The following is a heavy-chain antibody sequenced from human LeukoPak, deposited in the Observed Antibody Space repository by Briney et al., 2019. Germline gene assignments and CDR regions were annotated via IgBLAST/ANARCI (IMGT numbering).Heavy chain of an antibody. CDR1: GFTFSSYS. CDR2: ISSSSSYI. D-gene: IGHD3-22*01. CDR3: ARDSTYYYDSSGYPPDY. Sequence: GGSLRLSCAASGFTFSSYSMNWVRQAPGKGLEWVSSISSSSSYIYYADSVKGRFTISRDNAKNSLYLQTNSLRAEDTAVYYCARDSTYYYDSSGYPPDYWGQGTLVTVSS. J-gene: IGHJ4*02. V-gene: IGHV3-21*01.